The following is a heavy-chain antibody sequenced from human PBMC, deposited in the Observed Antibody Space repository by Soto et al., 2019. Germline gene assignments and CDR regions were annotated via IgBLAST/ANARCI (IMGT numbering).Heavy chain of an antibody. Sequence: SDTLCLTCARSGCSLSSLGYSWSWVRQQPGKGLEWIGYIYHSGSTYYNPSLKSRVTISVDRSKNQFSLKLSSVTAADTAVYYCARADYYDSSECAFDIWGQGTMVTVSS. CDR1: GCSLSSLGYS. D-gene: IGHD3-22*01. CDR2: IYHSGST. J-gene: IGHJ3*02. CDR3: ARADYYDSSECAFDI. V-gene: IGHV4-30-2*01.